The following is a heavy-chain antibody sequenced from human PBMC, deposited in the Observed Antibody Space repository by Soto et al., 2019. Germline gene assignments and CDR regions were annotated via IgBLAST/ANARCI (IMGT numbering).Heavy chain of an antibody. CDR3: ARHERQWVSYYFDY. J-gene: IGHJ4*02. Sequence: SETLSITCTVSGGSISSSSYYWGWIRQPPGKGLEWIGSIYYSGSTYYNPSLKSRXTISVDTSKNQFSLKLSSVTAADTAVYYCARHERQWVSYYFDYWGQGTLVTAPQ. CDR1: GGSISSSSYY. D-gene: IGHD6-19*01. CDR2: IYYSGST. V-gene: IGHV4-39*01.